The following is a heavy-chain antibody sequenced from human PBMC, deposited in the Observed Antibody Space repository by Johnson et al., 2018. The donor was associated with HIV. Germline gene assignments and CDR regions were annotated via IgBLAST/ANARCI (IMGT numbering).Heavy chain of an antibody. J-gene: IGHJ3*02. Sequence: QVQLVESEGGVVQPGRSLRLSCAASGFTFSSYAMHWVRQAPGKGLEWVAVISYDGSNRYYADSVQGRFTISRDNSKNTLYLQMNSLRAEDTAVYYCAREKKMGGTFDIWGQGTKVTVSS. V-gene: IGHV3-30*04. CDR1: GFTFSSYA. CDR2: ISYDGSNR. CDR3: AREKKMGGTFDI. D-gene: IGHD5-24*01.